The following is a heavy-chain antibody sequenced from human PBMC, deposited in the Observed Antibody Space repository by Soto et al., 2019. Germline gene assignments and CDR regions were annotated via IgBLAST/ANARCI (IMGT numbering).Heavy chain of an antibody. CDR2: ISYSGST. CDR1: GASITTYY. CDR3: ARDLKEYCSDVKCTWFYP. J-gene: IGHJ5*02. Sequence: QVQLQESGQGLVKPSDTLSLTCTVSGASITTYYWSWIRQPPGKGLEWIGYISYSGSTDYNPSLKSRVTISFDASKNQISLQVRSPTAADAAVYYCARDLKEYCSDVKCTWFYPWGQGTLMTVSS. V-gene: IGHV4-59*01. D-gene: IGHD2-15*01.